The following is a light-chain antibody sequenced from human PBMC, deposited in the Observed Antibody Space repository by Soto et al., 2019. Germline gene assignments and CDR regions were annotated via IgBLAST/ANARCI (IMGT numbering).Light chain of an antibody. CDR1: QRVNSHY. CDR3: QQYGRSPMFT. J-gene: IGKJ2*01. V-gene: IGKV3-20*01. CDR2: GAS. Sequence: EIVLTQSPGTLSLSPGEKATLSCRARQRVNSHYLGWYQQKPGHAPRLLIYGASRGAAGIPDRFSGSGSGADFTLTSSRLEPEDFAVYFCQQYGRSPMFTFGQGTKLEVK.